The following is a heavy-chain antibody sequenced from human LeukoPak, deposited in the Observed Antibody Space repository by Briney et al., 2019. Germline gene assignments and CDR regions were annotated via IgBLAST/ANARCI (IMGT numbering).Heavy chain of an antibody. J-gene: IGHJ4*02. D-gene: IGHD6-13*01. CDR3: ARRLSSIAAAAANDY. CDR2: IYPADSDT. V-gene: IGHV5-51*01. Sequence: GESLKISCKDSGYSFTNSWIGWVRQMPGKGLEWMGIIYPADSDTKYSPSFQGQVTISADTSISTAYLQWSSLKASDSAMYYCARRLSSIAAAAANDYWGQGTLVTVSS. CDR1: GYSFTNSW.